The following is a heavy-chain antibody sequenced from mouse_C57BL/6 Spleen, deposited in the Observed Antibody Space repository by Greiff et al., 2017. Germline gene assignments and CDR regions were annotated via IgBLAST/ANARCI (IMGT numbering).Heavy chain of an antibody. J-gene: IGHJ4*01. V-gene: IGHV3-6*01. Sequence: DVQLQESGPGLVKPSQSLSLTCSVTGYSITSGYYWNWIRQFPGNKLEWMGYISYDGSNNYNPSLKNRISITRDRSKNQFFLKLHSVTTEDTATYFCARESYQRNAMDYWGQGTSVTVSS. CDR3: ARESYQRNAMDY. D-gene: IGHD1-1*01. CDR2: ISYDGSN. CDR1: GYSITSGYY.